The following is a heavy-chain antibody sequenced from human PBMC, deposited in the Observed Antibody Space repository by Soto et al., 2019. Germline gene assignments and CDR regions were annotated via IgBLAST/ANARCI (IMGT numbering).Heavy chain of an antibody. CDR2: ISWNSGSI. Sequence: SLRLSCAASGFTFDDYAMHWVRQAPGKGLEWVSGISWNSGSIGYADSVKGRFTISRDNAKNSLYLQMNSLRAEDTALYYCAPLEGTYYDFWSGPAWGQGTLVTAPQ. CDR3: APLEGTYYDFWSGPA. V-gene: IGHV3-9*01. CDR1: GFTFDDYA. D-gene: IGHD3-3*01. J-gene: IGHJ5*02.